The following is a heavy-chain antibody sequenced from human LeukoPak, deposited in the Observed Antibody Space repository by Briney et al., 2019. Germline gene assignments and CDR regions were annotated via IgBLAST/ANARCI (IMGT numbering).Heavy chain of an antibody. CDR3: AKARGGYGGPFDY. J-gene: IGHJ4*02. Sequence: ASVKVSCKASGYTFTTYYIHWVRQAPGQGLEWLGIINPSDGSTRYAEKFQGRVTMPRDTSTSTVYMDLSSLRSEDTAVYYCAKARGGYGGPFDYWGQGTLVTVSS. V-gene: IGHV1-46*01. CDR1: GYTFTTYY. CDR2: INPSDGST. D-gene: IGHD3-22*01.